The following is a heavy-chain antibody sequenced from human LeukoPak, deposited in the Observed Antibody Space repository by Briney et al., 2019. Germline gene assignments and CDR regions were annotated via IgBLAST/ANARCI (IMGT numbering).Heavy chain of an antibody. CDR2: MFRTGST. CDR3: AREGTYGWYNWFDP. D-gene: IGHD6-19*01. V-gene: IGHV4-59*13. CDR1: GGSISSYY. J-gene: IGHJ5*02. Sequence: PSETLSLTCTVSGGSISSYYWSWIRQPPGKGLEWIGYMFRTGSTNYNPSLKSRVTITPDTSKNQFSLRLTSVTAADTAVSYCAREGTYGWYNWFDPWGQGTLVTVSS.